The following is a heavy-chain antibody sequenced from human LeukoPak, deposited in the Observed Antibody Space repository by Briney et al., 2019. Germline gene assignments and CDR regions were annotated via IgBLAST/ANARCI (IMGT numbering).Heavy chain of an antibody. Sequence: AGSLRLSGVASGLIVSCNYRTWVRQGPGNGLEWVAVIYSSGGTYYADSVKRRFTISRDNSKNTLYLQMNSLRAEDTAVYYCARDSSVSTVDYWGQGTLVTVSS. J-gene: IGHJ4*02. D-gene: IGHD3-10*01. CDR1: GLIVSCNY. CDR2: IYSSGGT. CDR3: ARDSSVSTVDY. V-gene: IGHV3-66*01.